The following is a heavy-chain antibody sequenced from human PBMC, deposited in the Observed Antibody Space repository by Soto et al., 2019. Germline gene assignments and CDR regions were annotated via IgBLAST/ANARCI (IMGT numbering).Heavy chain of an antibody. CDR2: IYYSGLT. Sequence: SETLSLTCTVSGGSMSSEGYYWSWIRQHPGKGLEWIGYIYYSGLTDYNPSLRSRVSMSVNASKSQISLKLSSVTAADTAVYYCARRDDLFDYWGQGTLVTVSS. CDR1: GGSMSSEGYY. CDR3: ARRDDLFDY. J-gene: IGHJ4*02. V-gene: IGHV4-31*03.